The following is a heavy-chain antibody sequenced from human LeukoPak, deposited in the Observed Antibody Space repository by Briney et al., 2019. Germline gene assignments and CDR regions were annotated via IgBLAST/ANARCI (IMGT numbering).Heavy chain of an antibody. Sequence: GGSLRLSCAASGFTVSSNYMSWVRQAPGKGLEWVSVIYSGGSTYYADSVKGRFTISRDNSKNTLYLQMNSLRAEDTAVYYCASNGYGSSWYFDYWGQGTLVTVSS. CDR2: IYSGGST. CDR3: ASNGYGSSWYFDY. V-gene: IGHV3-53*01. J-gene: IGHJ4*02. CDR1: GFTVSSNY. D-gene: IGHD6-13*01.